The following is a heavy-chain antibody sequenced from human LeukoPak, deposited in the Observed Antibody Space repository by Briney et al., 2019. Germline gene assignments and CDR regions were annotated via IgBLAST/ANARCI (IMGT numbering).Heavy chain of an antibody. CDR1: GFIFSSYW. V-gene: IGHV3-74*01. D-gene: IGHD3-10*01. J-gene: IGHJ3*02. CDR2: INSDGSST. Sequence: PGGSLRLSCAASGFIFSSYWMHWVRQAPGKGLVWVSRINSDGSSTSYADSVKGRFTISRDNAKNTPYLQMNSLRAEDTAVYYCARANYYGSGRAAFDIWGQGTMVTVSS. CDR3: ARANYYGSGRAAFDI.